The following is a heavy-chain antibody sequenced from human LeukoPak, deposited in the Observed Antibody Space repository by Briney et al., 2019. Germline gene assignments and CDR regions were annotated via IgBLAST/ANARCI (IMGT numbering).Heavy chain of an antibody. CDR1: GXTFSNAW. D-gene: IGHD2-2*01. Sequence: PGGSLRLSCAASGXTFSNAWMSWVRQAPGKGLEGVGRIKSKTDGGTTDYAAPVKGRFTISRDDSKNTLYLQMNSLKTEDTAVYYCTTGYCSRTSCYYFDYWGQGTLVTVSS. V-gene: IGHV3-15*01. CDR3: TTGYCSRTSCYYFDY. J-gene: IGHJ4*02. CDR2: IKSKTDGGTT.